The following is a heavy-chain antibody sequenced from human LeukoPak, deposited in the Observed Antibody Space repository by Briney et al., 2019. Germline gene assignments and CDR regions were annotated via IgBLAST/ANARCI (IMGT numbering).Heavy chain of an antibody. J-gene: IGHJ4*02. CDR3: VRHGLGSSWFGFDY. V-gene: IGHV5-51*01. D-gene: IGHD6-13*01. Sequence: ESLKISCKGSGYTFTTYWIGWVRQMPGKGLEWMGIIYPADSDPRYSPSFQGQVTISADTSISTAYLQWSSLKASDSAMYYCVRHGLGSSWFGFDYWGQGTLVTVSS. CDR1: GYTFTTYW. CDR2: IYPADSDP.